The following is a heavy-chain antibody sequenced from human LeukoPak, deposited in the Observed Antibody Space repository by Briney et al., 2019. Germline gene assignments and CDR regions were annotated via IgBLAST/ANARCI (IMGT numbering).Heavy chain of an antibody. D-gene: IGHD6-13*01. CDR3: ARAIPGIAAAHAFEI. CDR1: GYSISSGYY. CDR2: IYANGNT. J-gene: IGHJ3*02. V-gene: IGHV4-38-2*02. Sequence: SETLSLTCTVSGYSISSGYYWGWIRQPAGKGLEWIGRIYANGNTNYSPSLKSRVTMSVATSKNQFSLKLSSVTAADTAVYYCARAIPGIAAAHAFEIWGQGTMVTVSS.